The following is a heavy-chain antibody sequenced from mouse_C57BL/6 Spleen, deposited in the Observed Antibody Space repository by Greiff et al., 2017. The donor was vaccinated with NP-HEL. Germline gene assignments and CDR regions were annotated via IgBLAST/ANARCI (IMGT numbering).Heavy chain of an antibody. Sequence: QVQLQQPGAELVRPGSSVKLSCKASGYTFTSYWMHWVKQRPIQGLEWIGNIDPSDSETHYNQKFKDKATLTVDKSSSTAYMQLSSLTSEDSAVYYCARGDYYGSSLSCWYFDVWGTGTTVTVSS. J-gene: IGHJ1*03. D-gene: IGHD1-1*01. CDR3: ARGDYYGSSLSCWYFDV. V-gene: IGHV1-52*01. CDR2: IDPSDSET. CDR1: GYTFTSYW.